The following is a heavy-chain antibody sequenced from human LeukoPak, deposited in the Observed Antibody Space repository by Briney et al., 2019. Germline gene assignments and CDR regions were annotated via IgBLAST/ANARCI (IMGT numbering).Heavy chain of an antibody. D-gene: IGHD2-15*01. CDR1: GFTFSSYS. Sequence: GGSLRLSCAASGFTFSSYSMNWVRQAPEKGLEWVSYITSSSSYINYADSVKGRFTISRDNAKNSLYLQMNSLRAEDTAVYYCARFYCGGGSCYAMDVWGQGTTVTVSS. CDR2: ITSSSSYI. CDR3: ARFYCGGGSCYAMDV. J-gene: IGHJ6*02. V-gene: IGHV3-21*01.